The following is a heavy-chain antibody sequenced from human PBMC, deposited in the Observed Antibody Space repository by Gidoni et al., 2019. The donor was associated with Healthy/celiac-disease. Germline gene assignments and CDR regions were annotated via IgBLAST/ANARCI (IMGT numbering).Heavy chain of an antibody. CDR2: IDWDDDK. D-gene: IGHD2-2*01. Sequence: QVTLRESGPALVKPTQTLTLTCTFSGFSLSTSGMCVSWIRQPPGKALEWLARIDWDDDKYYSTSLKTRLTISKDTSKNQVVLTMTNMDPVDTATYYCARILYCSSTSDNWFDPWGQGTLVTVSS. J-gene: IGHJ5*02. V-gene: IGHV2-70*15. CDR3: ARILYCSSTSDNWFDP. CDR1: GFSLSTSGMC.